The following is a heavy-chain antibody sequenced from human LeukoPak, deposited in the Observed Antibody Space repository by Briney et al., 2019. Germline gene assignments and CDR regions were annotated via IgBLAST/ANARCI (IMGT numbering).Heavy chain of an antibody. CDR1: GFTFSSYA. J-gene: IGHJ6*02. D-gene: IGHD2-2*01. CDR2: ISGSGGST. CDR3: ASMEDQLPLRGGTDV. Sequence: PGGSLRLSCAASGFTFSSYAMSWVRQAPGKGLEWVSAISGSGGSTYYADSVKGRFTISRDNSKNTPYLQMNSLRAEDTAVYYCASMEDQLPLRGGTDVWGQGTTVTVSS. V-gene: IGHV3-23*01.